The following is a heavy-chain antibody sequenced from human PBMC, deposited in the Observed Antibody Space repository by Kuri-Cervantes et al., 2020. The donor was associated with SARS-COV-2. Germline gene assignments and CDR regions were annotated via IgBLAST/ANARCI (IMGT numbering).Heavy chain of an antibody. V-gene: IGHV3-30*18. D-gene: IGHD2-15*01. CDR2: ISYDGFDR. CDR3: AKGGFMVVAGYGMDV. Sequence: GESLKISCTTSGFPFRSYSMAWVRQAPGKGLEWVAAISYDGFDRYYYADSVKGRFTVSRDNARNTLSLQMNSLRAADTAVYYCAKGGFMVVAGYGMDVWGQGTAVTVSS. J-gene: IGHJ6*02. CDR1: GFPFRSYS.